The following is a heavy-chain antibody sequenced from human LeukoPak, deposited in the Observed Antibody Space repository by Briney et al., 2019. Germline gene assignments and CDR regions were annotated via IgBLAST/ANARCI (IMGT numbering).Heavy chain of an antibody. CDR3: ARLWDWNYAIDY. CDR2: ISWNSGSI. J-gene: IGHJ4*02. Sequence: GGSLRLSCAASGFTFDDYAMHWVRQAPGKGLEWVSGISWNSGSIGYADSVKGRFTISRDNAKNSLYLQMNSLRAEDTAVYYCARLWDWNYAIDYWGQGTLVTVSS. CDR1: GFTFDDYA. D-gene: IGHD1-7*01. V-gene: IGHV3-9*01.